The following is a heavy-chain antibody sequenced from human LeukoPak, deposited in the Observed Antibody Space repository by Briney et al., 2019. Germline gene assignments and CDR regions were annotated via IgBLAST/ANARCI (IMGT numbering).Heavy chain of an antibody. Sequence: GGSLRLSCAASGFTFSTYAMSWVRQAPGKGLEWVSTISGSGANTYYADSVRGRFTISRDNSKNTLYLHMNSLRAEDTAVYYCAKRTEYQLLSGDYFDYWGQGTLVTVSS. CDR3: AKRTEYQLLSGDYFDY. CDR2: ISGSGANT. CDR1: GFTFSTYA. J-gene: IGHJ4*02. D-gene: IGHD2-2*01. V-gene: IGHV3-23*01.